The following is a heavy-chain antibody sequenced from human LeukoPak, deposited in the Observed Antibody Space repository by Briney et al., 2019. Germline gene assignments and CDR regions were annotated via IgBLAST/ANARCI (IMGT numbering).Heavy chain of an antibody. J-gene: IGHJ4*02. D-gene: IGHD5-24*01. V-gene: IGHV1-69*13. CDR3: ARGPGGGRDGYNYDY. CDR1: GGTFSSYA. CDR2: IIPIFGTA. Sequence: ASVKLCCTASGGTFSSYAISWVRQAPGQGLEWMGGIIPIFGTANYAQKFQGRVTITADESTSTAYMELSSLRSEDTAVYYCARGPGGGRDGYNYDYWGQGTLVTVSS.